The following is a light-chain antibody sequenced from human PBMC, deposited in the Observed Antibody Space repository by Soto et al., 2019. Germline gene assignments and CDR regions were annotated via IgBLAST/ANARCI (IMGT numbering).Light chain of an antibody. J-gene: IGKJ1*01. V-gene: IGKV3-20*01. Sequence: IQNVNSQFFAWHQQKPGQAPRLLIHGASNRAAGIPDRFSGCGSGTAYALTLRTLEPDDIALYNCQAYGTAARRFGEGTRLDIK. CDR3: QAYGTAARR. CDR2: GAS. CDR1: QNVNSQF.